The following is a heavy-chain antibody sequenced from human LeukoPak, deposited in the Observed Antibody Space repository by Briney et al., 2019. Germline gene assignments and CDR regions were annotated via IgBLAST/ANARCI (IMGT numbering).Heavy chain of an antibody. CDR1: GGSFSGYY. D-gene: IGHD2-2*02. Sequence: PSETLSLTCAVYGGSFSGYYWSWIRQPPGKGLEWIGEINHSGSTNYNPSLKSRVTISVDTSKNQFSLKLSSVTAADTAVHYCARGNPSPSSIADIVVVPAAIVGSYFDYWGQGTLVTVSS. V-gene: IGHV4-34*01. CDR3: ARGNPSPSSIADIVVVPAAIVGSYFDY. CDR2: INHSGST. J-gene: IGHJ4*02.